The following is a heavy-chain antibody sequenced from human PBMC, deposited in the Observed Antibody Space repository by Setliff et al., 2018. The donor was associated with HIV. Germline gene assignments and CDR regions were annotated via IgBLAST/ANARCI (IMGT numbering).Heavy chain of an antibody. CDR1: GGSFSDYY. CDR3: ARDLGGDYGSGI. CDR2: IDHRGRP. D-gene: IGHD3-10*01. V-gene: IGHV4-34*01. Sequence: ETLSLTCGIYGGSFSDYYWSWIRQPPGKGLEWIGEIDHRGRPKYNPSLNSRVTMSVDKSRNQFSLKVSSVTAADTAVYYCARDLGGDYGSGIWGQGTLVTVS. J-gene: IGHJ4*02.